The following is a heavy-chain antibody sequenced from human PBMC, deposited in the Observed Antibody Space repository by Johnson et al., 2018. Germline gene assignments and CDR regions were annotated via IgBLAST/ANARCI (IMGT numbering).Heavy chain of an antibody. J-gene: IGHJ3*02. D-gene: IGHD3-22*01. CDR3: AIDIVPADDSSGLGAFDI. CDR1: GFTFSSYS. Sequence: VQLVQSGGGLVKPGGSXRLSCAASGFTFSSYSMNWVRQAPGKGLEWVSSISSSSSYIYYADSVKGLFTISRDNAKTSLYLTMTSLRAEDTAVYYCAIDIVPADDSSGLGAFDIWGQGIMVTVSS. V-gene: IGHV3-21*04. CDR2: ISSSSSYI.